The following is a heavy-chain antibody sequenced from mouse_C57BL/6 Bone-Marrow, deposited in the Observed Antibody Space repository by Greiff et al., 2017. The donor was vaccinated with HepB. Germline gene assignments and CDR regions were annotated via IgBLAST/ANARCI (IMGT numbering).Heavy chain of an antibody. J-gene: IGHJ4*01. Sequence: VQLQQSGPGLVQPSQSLSITCTVSGFSLTSYGVHWVRQSPGKGLEWLGVIWSGGSTDYNAAFISRLSISKDNSKSQVFFKMNSLQADDTAIYYCVGREGYAMDYWGQGTSVTVSS. CDR3: VGREGYAMDY. V-gene: IGHV2-2*01. CDR1: GFSLTSYG. CDR2: IWSGGST.